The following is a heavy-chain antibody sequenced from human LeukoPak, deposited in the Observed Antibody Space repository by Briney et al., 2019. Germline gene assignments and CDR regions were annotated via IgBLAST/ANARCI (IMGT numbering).Heavy chain of an antibody. Sequence: GGSLRLSCAASGFTFSNYNMNWVCQAPGKGLEWVSYISSSSSTIYYADSVKGRFTISRDNAKNSLYLQMNSLRAEDTAVYYCAELGITMIGGVWGKGTTVTISS. D-gene: IGHD3-10*02. V-gene: IGHV3-48*01. CDR1: GFTFSNYN. CDR3: AELGITMIGGV. J-gene: IGHJ6*04. CDR2: ISSSSSTI.